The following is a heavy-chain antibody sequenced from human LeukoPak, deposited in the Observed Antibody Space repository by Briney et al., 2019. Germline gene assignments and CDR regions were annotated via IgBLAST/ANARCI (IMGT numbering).Heavy chain of an antibody. CDR3: TTPTTTVTTEVHFDY. V-gene: IGHV3-73*01. CDR1: GCSFSGCA. J-gene: IGHJ4*02. D-gene: IGHD4-17*01. Sequence: GGSLRLSCAASGCSFSGCAMHWVRRDSGEGVEWVGRIRSKANCYATAYAASEKGRFTISRDDSKNTAYLQMNSLETDDTAVYYCTTPTTTVTTEVHFDYWGQGTLVTVSS. CDR2: IRSKANCYAT.